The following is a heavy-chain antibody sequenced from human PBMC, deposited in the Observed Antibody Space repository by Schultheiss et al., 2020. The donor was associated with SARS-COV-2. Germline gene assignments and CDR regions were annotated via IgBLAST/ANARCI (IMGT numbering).Heavy chain of an antibody. CDR1: GGSISSGGYY. CDR2: INHSGST. J-gene: IGHJ6*02. CDR3: ARHNLQFINYYYYYGMDV. V-gene: IGHV4-61*08. Sequence: SETLSLTCTVSGGSISSGGYYWSWIRQPPGKGLEWIGEINHSGSTNYNPSLKSRVTISVDTSKNQFSLKLSSVTAADTAVYYCARHNLQFINYYYYYGMDVWGQGTTVTVSS. D-gene: IGHD1-20*01.